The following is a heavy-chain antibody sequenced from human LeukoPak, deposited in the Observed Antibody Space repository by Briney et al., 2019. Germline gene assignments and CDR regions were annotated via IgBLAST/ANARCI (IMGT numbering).Heavy chain of an antibody. CDR2: ISASGNYI. V-gene: IGHV3-21*01. D-gene: IGHD3-16*01. J-gene: IGHJ3*02. Sequence: TGGSLRLSCAAPGFSFSSYSMDWVRQAPGRGLGWVSSISASGNYIYYADSVKGRFTISRDSAENSLYLQMNSLGAEDTAVYYCARGLYYYGTDAFDIWGQGTMVTVS. CDR3: ARGLYYYGTDAFDI. CDR1: GFSFSSYS.